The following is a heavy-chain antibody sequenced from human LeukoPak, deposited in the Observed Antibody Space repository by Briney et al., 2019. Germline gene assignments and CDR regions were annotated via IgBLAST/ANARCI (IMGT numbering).Heavy chain of an antibody. CDR2: INHSGYT. Sequence: PSETLSLTCAVSGVPFSNYYWSWVRQSPRQGLEWIGEINHSGYTNYNPSLKSRVTMSIDTSKNQFSLRLTSVTAADAGVYYCTRPVAGHPDWGQGTLVTVSS. V-gene: IGHV4-34*01. CDR3: TRPVAGHPD. D-gene: IGHD6-19*01. CDR1: GVPFSNYY. J-gene: IGHJ4*02.